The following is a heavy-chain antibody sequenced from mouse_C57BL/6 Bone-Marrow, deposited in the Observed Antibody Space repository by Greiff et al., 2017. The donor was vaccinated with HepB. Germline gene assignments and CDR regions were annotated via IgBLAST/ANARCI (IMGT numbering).Heavy chain of an antibody. CDR1: GFPITSGYY. J-gene: IGHJ3*01. V-gene: IGHV12-3*01. CDR2: ITHSGET. Sequence: VKLQESGPGLVKPSQSLFLTCSITGFPITSGYYWIWIRQSPGKPLEWMGYITHSGETFYNPSLQSPISITRETSKNQFFLQLNSVTTEDTAMYYCAGDDGYYPWFAYWGQGTLVTVSA. D-gene: IGHD2-3*01. CDR3: AGDDGYYPWFAY.